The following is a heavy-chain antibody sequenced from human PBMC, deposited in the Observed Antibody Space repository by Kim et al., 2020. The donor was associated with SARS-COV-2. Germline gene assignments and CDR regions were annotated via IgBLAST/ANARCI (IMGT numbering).Heavy chain of an antibody. J-gene: IGHJ4*02. D-gene: IGHD2-15*01. V-gene: IGHV4-59*08. CDR3: ARQGRYCSGGSCYRRIDY. Sequence: KSRVTISVDTSKNQFSLKLSSVTAADTAVYYCARQGRYCSGGSCYRRIDYWGQGTLVTVSS.